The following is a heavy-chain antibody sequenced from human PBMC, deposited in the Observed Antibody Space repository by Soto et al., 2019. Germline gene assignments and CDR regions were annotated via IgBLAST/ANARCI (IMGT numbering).Heavy chain of an antibody. D-gene: IGHD2-2*01. CDR3: AREAAHANWYYDL. CDR2: VGDDGSVK. V-gene: IGHV3-33*08. J-gene: IGHJ2*01. Sequence: QVHLVESGGGVVQPGGSLRVSCEASGFTFRNHGMHWVRQAPGKGLEWVAVVGDDGSVKFYADSVKGRFTIFRDNSKNTLYVQMDGLRVEDTAVYYCAREAAHANWYYDLWGRG. CDR1: GFTFRNHG.